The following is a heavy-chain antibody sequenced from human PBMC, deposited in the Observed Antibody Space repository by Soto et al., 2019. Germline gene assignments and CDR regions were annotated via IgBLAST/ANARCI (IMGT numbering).Heavy chain of an antibody. Sequence: GGSLRLSCAASGFTFSSYGMHWVRQAPGKGLEWVAVISYDGSNKYYADSVKGRFTISRDNSKNTLYLQMNSLRAEDTAVYYCAKVTGELSSISYYYYMDVWGKGTTVTVSS. CDR1: GFTFSSYG. D-gene: IGHD3-16*02. CDR2: ISYDGSNK. V-gene: IGHV3-30*18. J-gene: IGHJ6*03. CDR3: AKVTGELSSISYYYYMDV.